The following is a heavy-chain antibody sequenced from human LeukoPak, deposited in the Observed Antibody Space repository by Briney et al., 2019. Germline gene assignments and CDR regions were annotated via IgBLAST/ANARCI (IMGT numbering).Heavy chain of an antibody. J-gene: IGHJ5*02. Sequence: SETLSLTGTVSGGSISSYYWSWIRQPPGKGLEWVGYIYYSGSTNYNPSLKSRVTISVDTSKNQFSLKLSSVTAADTAVYYCAREAFVGVVPAAYNWFDPWGQGTLVTVSS. CDR3: AREAFVGVVPAAYNWFDP. D-gene: IGHD2-2*01. V-gene: IGHV4-59*01. CDR2: IYYSGST. CDR1: GGSISSYY.